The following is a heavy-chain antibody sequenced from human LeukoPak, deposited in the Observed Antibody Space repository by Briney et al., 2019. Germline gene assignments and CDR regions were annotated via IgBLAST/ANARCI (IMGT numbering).Heavy chain of an antibody. J-gene: IGHJ6*02. Sequence: SETLSLTCTVSGGSISSYYWSWIRQPPGKGLGWIGYIYYSGSTNYNPSLKSRVTISVDTSKNQFSLKLSSVTAADTAVYYCARDSQKNYGMDVWGQGTTVTVSS. CDR3: ARDSQKNYGMDV. V-gene: IGHV4-59*01. CDR1: GGSISSYY. CDR2: IYYSGST.